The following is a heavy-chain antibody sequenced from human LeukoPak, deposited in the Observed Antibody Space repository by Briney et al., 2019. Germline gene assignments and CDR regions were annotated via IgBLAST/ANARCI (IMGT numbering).Heavy chain of an antibody. J-gene: IGHJ4*02. CDR1: GSTLSSYA. D-gene: IGHD1-26*01. Sequence: GGSLRLSCAASGSTLSSYAMSWVRQAPGKGLEWVSAISVSGNTYHADSVKGRFTISRDNSKNTLYLQMNSLRAEDTAVYYCAKGIVGATTADYWGQGTLVTVSS. V-gene: IGHV3-23*01. CDR3: AKGIVGATTADY. CDR2: ISVSGNT.